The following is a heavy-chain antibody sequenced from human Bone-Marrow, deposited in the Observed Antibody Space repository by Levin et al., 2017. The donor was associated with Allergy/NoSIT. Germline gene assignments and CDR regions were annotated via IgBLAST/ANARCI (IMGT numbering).Heavy chain of an antibody. D-gene: IGHD3-10*01. J-gene: IGHJ1*01. CDR1: GGSISSYY. V-gene: IGHV4-59*08. CDR3: ASTNDYGSGFQH. Sequence: LSLTCTVSGGSISSYYWSWIRQPPGKGLEWILSLSSLVLPPSPPSLPRRVTISVDTSKNQFSLKLSSVTAADTAVYYCASTNDYGSGFQHWGQGTLVTVSS. CDR2: LSSLVLP.